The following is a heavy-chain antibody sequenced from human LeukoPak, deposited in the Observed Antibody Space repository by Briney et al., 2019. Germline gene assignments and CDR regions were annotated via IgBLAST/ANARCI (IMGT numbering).Heavy chain of an antibody. V-gene: IGHV3-74*01. CDR2: INSDGSST. J-gene: IGHJ4*02. CDR1: GFTFSSYR. CDR3: ARAMVRGVYYFDY. D-gene: IGHD3-10*01. Sequence: GGSLRLSCAASGFTFSSYRMHWVRQAPGKGLVWVSRINSDGSSTSYADSVKGRFTISRDNAKNTLYLQMNSLRAEDTAVYYCARAMVRGVYYFDYWGQGTLVTVSS.